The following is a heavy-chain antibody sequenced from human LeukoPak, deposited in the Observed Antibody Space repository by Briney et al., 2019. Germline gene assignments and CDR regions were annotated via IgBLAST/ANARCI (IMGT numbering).Heavy chain of an antibody. CDR1: GGSISSYY. J-gene: IGHJ4*02. V-gene: IGHV4-59*01. CDR3: ARAYSSYTPSDY. D-gene: IGHD6-6*01. CDR2: IYYSGST. Sequence: SETLSLTCTVSGGSISSYYWSWIRQPPGKGLEWIGYIYYSGSTNYNPSLKSRVTISVDTSKNQFSLKLSSVTAADTAVYYCARAYSSYTPSDYWGQGTLVTVSS.